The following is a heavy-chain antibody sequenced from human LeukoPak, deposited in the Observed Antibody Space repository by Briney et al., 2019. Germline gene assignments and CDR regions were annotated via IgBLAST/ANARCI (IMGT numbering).Heavy chain of an antibody. CDR2: ISYDGSNK. V-gene: IGHV3-30*04. CDR1: GFTFSSYA. Sequence: SGGSLRLSCAASGFTFSSYAMHWVRQAPGKGLEWVAVISYDGSNKYYADSVKGRFTISRDNSKNTLYLQMNSLRAEVTAVYYCARDSFRDGDYLDYWGQGTLVTVSS. D-gene: IGHD4-17*01. CDR3: ARDSFRDGDYLDY. J-gene: IGHJ4*02.